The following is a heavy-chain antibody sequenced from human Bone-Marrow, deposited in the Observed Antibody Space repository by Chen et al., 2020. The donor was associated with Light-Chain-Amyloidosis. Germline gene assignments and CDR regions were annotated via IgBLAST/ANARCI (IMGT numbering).Heavy chain of an antibody. V-gene: IGHV4-39*07. CDR2: IYYSGNT. J-gene: IGHJ4*02. Sequence: QLQLQESGPRLVKSSGTLFLTCTVSGGSIMSSSNFWGWLRQAPGKGLEWIGSIYYSGNTYMNSSLKNRVAMPVDTSNNQFSLRLNSVTAADTAVYFCARVVPPNYGANFNSWGQGTLVIVSS. CDR1: GGSIMSSSNF. D-gene: IGHD4-17*01. CDR3: ARVVPPNYGANFNS.